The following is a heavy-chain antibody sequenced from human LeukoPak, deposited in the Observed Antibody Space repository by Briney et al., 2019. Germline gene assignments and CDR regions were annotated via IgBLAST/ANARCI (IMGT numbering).Heavy chain of an antibody. CDR3: ARGPQWRGDYYYMDV. J-gene: IGHJ6*03. D-gene: IGHD6-19*01. CDR1: GYSFTNFD. Sequence: ASVRVSCKASGYSFTNFDINCVPQAPGQGLEWMGWMNPNSGNKGYAQKFQGRVTMTMSTSITTAYMELSSLRSEDTAVYYCARGPQWRGDYYYMDVWGRGTTVTVSS. V-gene: IGHV1-8*01. CDR2: MNPNSGNK.